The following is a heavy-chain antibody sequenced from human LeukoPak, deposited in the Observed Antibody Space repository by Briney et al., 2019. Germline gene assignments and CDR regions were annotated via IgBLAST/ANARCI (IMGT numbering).Heavy chain of an antibody. V-gene: IGHV1-18*01. D-gene: IGHD2-2*01. CDR1: GYTFTSYG. CDR2: ISAYNGNT. CDR3: ARDARYCSSTSCYGAFDI. J-gene: IGHJ3*02. Sequence: ASVKVSCKASGYTFTSYGISWVRQAPGQGLEWTGWISAYNGNTNYAQKLQGRVTMTTDTSTSTAYMELRSLRSDDTAVYYCARDARYCSSTSCYGAFDIWGQGTMVTVSS.